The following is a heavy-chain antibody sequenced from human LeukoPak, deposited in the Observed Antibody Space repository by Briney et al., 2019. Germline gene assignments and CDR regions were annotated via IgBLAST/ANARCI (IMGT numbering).Heavy chain of an antibody. CDR3: ARGYCSGGSCYYYYYYYYGMDV. CDR2: INPNSGGT. Sequence: GASVKVSCKASGYTFTGYYMHWVRQAPGQGLERMGWINPNSGGTNYAQKFQGRVTMTRDTSISTAYMELSRLRSDDTAVYYCARGYCSGGSCYYYYYYYYGMDVRGQGTTVTVSS. CDR1: GYTFTGYY. V-gene: IGHV1-2*02. J-gene: IGHJ6*02. D-gene: IGHD2-15*01.